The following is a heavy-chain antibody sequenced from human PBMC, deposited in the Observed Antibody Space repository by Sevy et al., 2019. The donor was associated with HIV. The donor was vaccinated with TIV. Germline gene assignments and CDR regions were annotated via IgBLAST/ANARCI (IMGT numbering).Heavy chain of an antibody. J-gene: IGHJ4*02. CDR2: ISGSGGST. CDR3: AKDHGEQQLYYFDY. Sequence: GGSLRLSCAASGFTFRNYAMSWVRQAPGKGLEWVSAISGSGGSTYYADSVKGRFTISRDNSKNTLYLQMNSLRAEDTAVYYCAKDHGEQQLYYFDYWGQGTLVTVSS. CDR1: GFTFRNYA. D-gene: IGHD6-13*01. V-gene: IGHV3-23*01.